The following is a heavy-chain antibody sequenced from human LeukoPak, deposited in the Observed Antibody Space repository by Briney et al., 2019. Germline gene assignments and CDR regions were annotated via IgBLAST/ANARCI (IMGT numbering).Heavy chain of an antibody. J-gene: IGHJ4*02. CDR3: ARDGRPLDY. V-gene: IGHV3-7*03. CDR1: GLTFSRYW. CDR2: IKQDGGEK. Sequence: AGGSLRLSCVDSGLTFSRYWMSWVRQAPGKGLEWVANIKQDGGEKYYVDSVKGRFTISRDNAKNSLYLQMNSLRVEDTAVYYCARDGRPLDYWGQGTLVTVSS.